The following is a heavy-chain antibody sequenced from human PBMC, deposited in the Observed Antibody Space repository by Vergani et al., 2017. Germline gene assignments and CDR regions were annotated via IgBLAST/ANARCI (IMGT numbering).Heavy chain of an antibody. V-gene: IGHV4-59*01. D-gene: IGHD6-6*01. CDR3: ARGLETGIPARYYYMDV. Sequence: QVQLQESGPGLVKPSETLSLTCTVSGGSISSYYWSWIRQPPGKGLEWIGYIYYSGSTNYNPSLKSRVTISVDTSKNQFSLKLGSVTAADTAVYYCARGLETGIPARYYYMDVWGKGTTVTVSS. CDR1: GGSISSYY. CDR2: IYYSGST. J-gene: IGHJ6*03.